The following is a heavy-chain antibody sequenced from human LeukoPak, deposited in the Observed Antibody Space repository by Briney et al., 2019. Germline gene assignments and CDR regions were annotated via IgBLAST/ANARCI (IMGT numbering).Heavy chain of an antibody. D-gene: IGHD1-26*01. V-gene: IGHV3-7*01. CDR3: ARDPHSGAGYFDF. Sequence: GSLRFSCAASGFIFSSYWMSWVRQAPGKGLQWVANIKHDGSEKYYVDSVKGRFTISVDSAKRSLYLQMNSLKDEDTAVYYCARDPHSGAGYFDFWGQGALVTVSS. CDR2: IKHDGSEK. J-gene: IGHJ4*02. CDR1: GFIFSSYW.